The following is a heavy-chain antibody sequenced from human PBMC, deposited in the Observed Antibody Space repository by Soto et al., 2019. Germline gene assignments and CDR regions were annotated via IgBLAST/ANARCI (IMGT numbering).Heavy chain of an antibody. CDR2: ITGSGDKT. V-gene: IGHV3-23*01. D-gene: IGHD1-26*01. CDR1: GFSLKNYA. Sequence: EVQLLESGGNLVQPGGSLRLSCAASGFSLKNYAMTWVRQAPGKGLEWVSGITGSGDKTYYAVSVKGRFIISRDNSENTLYVHMNTLRAEATALSCGRDCSTSSCPVWRYWGQVPKVTVS. J-gene: IGHJ4*02. CDR3: RDCSTSSCPVWRY.